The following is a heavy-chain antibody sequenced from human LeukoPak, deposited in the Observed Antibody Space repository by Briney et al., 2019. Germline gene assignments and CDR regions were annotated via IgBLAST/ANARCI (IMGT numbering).Heavy chain of an antibody. CDR3: ARDKITIGFDP. CDR2: IYYSGST. Sequence: PSETLSLTCTVSGASINSGDYYWSWIRQPPGKGLEWIGYIYYSGSTNYNPSLKSRVTISVDTSKNQFSLKLSSVTAADTAVYYCARDKITIGFDPWGQGTLVTVSS. J-gene: IGHJ5*02. V-gene: IGHV4-61*08. D-gene: IGHD3-10*01. CDR1: GASINSGDYY.